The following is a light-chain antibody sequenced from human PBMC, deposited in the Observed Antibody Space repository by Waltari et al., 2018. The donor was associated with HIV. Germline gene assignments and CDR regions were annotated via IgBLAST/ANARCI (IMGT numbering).Light chain of an antibody. J-gene: IGLJ2*01. CDR3: QTWGTVV. CDR2: LNSDGSH. CDR1: SGHSSYA. V-gene: IGLV4-69*01. Sequence: QLVLTQSPSASASLGASVKLTCTLSSGHSSYAIAWHQQQPEKGPRYLMKLNSDGSHSKGDGIPDRFSGSSSGAGRHLTISSLQSEDEADYYCQTWGTVVFGGGTKLTVL.